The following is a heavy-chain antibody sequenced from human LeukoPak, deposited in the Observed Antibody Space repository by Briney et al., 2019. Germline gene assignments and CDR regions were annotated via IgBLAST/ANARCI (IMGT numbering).Heavy chain of an antibody. CDR1: GFTFSNYA. D-gene: IGHD6-19*01. Sequence: GGSLRLSCAASGFTFSNYAMSWVRQAPGKGLEWVSLVKGDGVTTDYANSVKGRFTVSRDNSKNSLYLQMSNLRTVDTALYYCVRDTGSGWDFDYWGQGTLVTVSS. CDR2: VKGDGVTT. CDR3: VRDTGSGWDFDY. J-gene: IGHJ4*02. V-gene: IGHV3-43*02.